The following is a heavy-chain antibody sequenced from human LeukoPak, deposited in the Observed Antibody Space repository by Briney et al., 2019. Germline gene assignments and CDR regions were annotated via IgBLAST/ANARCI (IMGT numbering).Heavy chain of an antibody. V-gene: IGHV3-11*01. D-gene: IGHD1-26*01. CDR1: GFTFSDYY. CDR2: ISSSGSTI. Sequence: PGGSLRLSCEASGFTFSDYYMSWIRQAPGKGLEWVSYISSSGSTIYYADSVKGRFTISRDNAKNSLYLQMNSLRAEDTAVYYCARDPVVGATTYYYMDVWGKGTTVTVSS. CDR3: ARDPVVGATTYYYMDV. J-gene: IGHJ6*03.